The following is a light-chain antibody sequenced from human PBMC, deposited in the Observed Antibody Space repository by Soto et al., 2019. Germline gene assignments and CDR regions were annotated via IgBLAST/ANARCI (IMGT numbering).Light chain of an antibody. CDR2: DVS. J-gene: IGLJ3*02. Sequence: QSALTQPASVSGTPGQSITISCTGTSSDVGGYNYVSWYQQHPGKAPKLMIYDVSSQPSGASNRFSGSKSGNTASLTISGLQAEDEADYYCTSYTSISTVVFGGGTKLTVL. CDR1: SSDVGGYNY. V-gene: IGLV2-14*03. CDR3: TSYTSISTVV.